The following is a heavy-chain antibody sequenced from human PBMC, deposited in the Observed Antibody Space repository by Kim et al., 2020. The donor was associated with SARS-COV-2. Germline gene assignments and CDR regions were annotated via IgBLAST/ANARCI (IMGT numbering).Heavy chain of an antibody. CDR3: ARDFPPDYYGSGSHFNY. CDR2: ISYDGSNK. V-gene: IGHV3-33*05. J-gene: IGHJ4*02. CDR1: GFTFSSYG. Sequence: GGSLRLSCAASGFTFSSYGMHWVRQAPGKGLEWVAVISYDGSNKYYADSVKGRFTISRDNSKNTLYLQMNSLRAEDTAVYYCARDFPPDYYGSGSHFNYWGQGTLVTVSS. D-gene: IGHD3-10*01.